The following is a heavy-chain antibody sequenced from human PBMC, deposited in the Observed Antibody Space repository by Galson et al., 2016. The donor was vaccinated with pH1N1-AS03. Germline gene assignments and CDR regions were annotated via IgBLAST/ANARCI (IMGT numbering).Heavy chain of an antibody. V-gene: IGHV3-15*01. D-gene: IGHD1-14*01. Sequence: SLRLSCAASGLTFSTAWMSWVRQAPGKGLEWVGRLKSKNDGGTADYAAPLKGRFTISRDDSKNTLYLQMDSLETEDTAVYYCTTDRNLFDPWGQGTLVTVSS. CDR3: TTDRNLFDP. CDR2: LKSKNDGGTA. CDR1: GLTFSTAW. J-gene: IGHJ5*02.